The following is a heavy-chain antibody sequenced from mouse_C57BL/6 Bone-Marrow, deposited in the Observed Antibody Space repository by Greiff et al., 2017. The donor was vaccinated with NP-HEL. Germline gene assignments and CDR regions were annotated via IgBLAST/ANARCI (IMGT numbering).Heavy chain of an antibody. Sequence: EVMLVESEGGLVQPGSSMKLSCTASGFTFSDYYMAWVRQVPEKGLEWVANINYDGSSTYYLDSLKSRFIISRDNAKNILYLQMSSLKSEDTATYYCARESSHYYGSSPQYFDVWGTGTTVTVSS. CDR3: ARESSHYYGSSPQYFDV. D-gene: IGHD1-1*01. V-gene: IGHV5-16*01. J-gene: IGHJ1*03. CDR2: INYDGSST. CDR1: GFTFSDYY.